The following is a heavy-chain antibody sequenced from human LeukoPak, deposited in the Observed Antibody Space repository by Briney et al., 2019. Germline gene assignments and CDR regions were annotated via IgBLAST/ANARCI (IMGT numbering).Heavy chain of an antibody. CDR3: ARVIVDRVVVTLYFDY. D-gene: IGHD3-22*01. CDR1: GFTFSDYY. Sequence: GGSLRLSCAASGFTFSDYYMSWIRQALGKGLEWVSYISSSGSTIYYADSVKGRFTISRDNAKNSLYLQMNSLRAEDTAVYYCARVIVDRVVVTLYFDYWGQGTLVTVSS. CDR2: ISSSGSTI. V-gene: IGHV3-11*01. J-gene: IGHJ4*02.